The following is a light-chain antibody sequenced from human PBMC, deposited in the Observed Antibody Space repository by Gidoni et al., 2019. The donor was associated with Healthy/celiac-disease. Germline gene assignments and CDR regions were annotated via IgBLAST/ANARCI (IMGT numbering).Light chain of an antibody. V-gene: IGLV3-21*02. Sequence: SHELTQPPSASVASGQTARITCGGNNIGSKSVHWYQQKPGPAPVLAVDDDSYRPSGIPVRFSGSNTGNTATLTSSRVEAGDEADYYCQMWDSSPWVFGGGTKLTVL. CDR2: DDS. CDR3: QMWDSSPWV. CDR1: NIGSKS. J-gene: IGLJ3*02.